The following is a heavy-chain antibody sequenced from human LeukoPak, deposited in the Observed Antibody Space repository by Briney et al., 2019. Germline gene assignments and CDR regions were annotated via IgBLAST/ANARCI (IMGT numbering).Heavy chain of an antibody. Sequence: SQTLSLTCTVSGDITHYWGWIRQPPGKGLECIGSIYFSGSVYYNPSLRSRATISLDTSTKQLSLKLTSVTAADTAIYYCAKHNGGGIVSYVAPGPPDYFDHWGQGALVTVSS. V-gene: IGHV4-39*01. J-gene: IGHJ4*02. D-gene: IGHD1-26*01. CDR3: AKHNGGGIVSYVAPGPPDYFDH. CDR1: GDITHY. CDR2: IYFSGSV.